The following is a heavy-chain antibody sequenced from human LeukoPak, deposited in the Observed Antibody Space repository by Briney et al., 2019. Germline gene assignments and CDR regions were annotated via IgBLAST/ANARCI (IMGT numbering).Heavy chain of an antibody. CDR2: IYSGGST. CDR3: ASSLLYYDILTGYYPFFP. Sequence: PGGSLRLSCAASGFTFSTYAMSWVRQAPGKGLEWVSVIYSGGSTYYADSVKGRFTISRDNSKNTLYLQMNSLRAEDTAVYYCASSLLYYDILTGYYPFFPWGQGTLVTVSS. J-gene: IGHJ5*02. D-gene: IGHD3-9*01. CDR1: GFTFSTYA. V-gene: IGHV3-66*01.